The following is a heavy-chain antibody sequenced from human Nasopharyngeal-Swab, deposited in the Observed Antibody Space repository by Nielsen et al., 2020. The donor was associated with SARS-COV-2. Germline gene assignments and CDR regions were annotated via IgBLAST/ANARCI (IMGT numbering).Heavy chain of an antibody. Sequence: SETPSLTCTVSGGSISSYYWSWIRQPPGKGLEWIGYIYYSGSTNYNPSLKSRVTISVDTSKNQFSLKLSSVTAADTAVYYCARDDRATDAFDIWGQGTMVTVSS. CDR2: IYYSGST. CDR3: ARDDRATDAFDI. V-gene: IGHV4-59*01. D-gene: IGHD5-18*01. CDR1: GGSISSYY. J-gene: IGHJ3*02.